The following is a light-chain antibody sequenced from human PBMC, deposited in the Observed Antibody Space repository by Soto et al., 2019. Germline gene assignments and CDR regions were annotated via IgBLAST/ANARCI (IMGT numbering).Light chain of an antibody. J-gene: IGKJ4*01. CDR3: QQNGSSPPLT. Sequence: EIVLTQSPDTLSLSPGERATLSCRASQSVSSSYLAWYQQKPGQAPRLLIYGASSRATGIPDRFSGSGSGTDFTLTISRLEPEDFAVYYCQQNGSSPPLTFGGGTKVEIK. CDR2: GAS. V-gene: IGKV3-20*01. CDR1: QSVSSSY.